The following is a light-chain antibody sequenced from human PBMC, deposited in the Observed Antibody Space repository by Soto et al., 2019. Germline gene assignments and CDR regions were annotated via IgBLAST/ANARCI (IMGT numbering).Light chain of an antibody. V-gene: IGKV3-11*01. J-gene: IGKJ5*01. CDR2: DAS. CDR1: QSVRRY. Sequence: IVLTQSPATLSLSPGERATLSCRASQSVRRYLAWYQQKPGQAPRLLIYDASNRATGIPARFSGSGSGTDFTLTISSLEPEDFAVYYCQQRSNWPPITFGQGTRLEIK. CDR3: QQRSNWPPIT.